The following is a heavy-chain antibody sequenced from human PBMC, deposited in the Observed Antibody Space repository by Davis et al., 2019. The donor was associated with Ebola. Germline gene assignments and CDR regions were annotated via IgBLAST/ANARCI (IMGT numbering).Heavy chain of an antibody. CDR1: GDSVSSGG. CDR2: TYYSSKWYN. Sequence: PSETLSLTCAISGDSVSSGGWNWIRQSPSRGLEWLGRTYYSSKWYNDYAVSVKSRITINPDTSKNQFSLQLNSVTPEDTAIYYCARGWFRSGMDVWGQGTTITVSS. CDR3: ARGWFRSGMDV. D-gene: IGHD6-19*01. J-gene: IGHJ6*02. V-gene: IGHV6-1*01.